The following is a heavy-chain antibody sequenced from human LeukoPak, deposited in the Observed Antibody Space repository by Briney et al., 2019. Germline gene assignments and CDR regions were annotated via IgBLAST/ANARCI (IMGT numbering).Heavy chain of an antibody. Sequence: SETLSLTCTVSGGSISSYYWSWIRQPPGKGLEWIWYIYYSGSTNYNPSLKSRVTISVDTSKNQFSLKLSSVTAADTAVYYCARVLAVAGRDGKNWFDPWGQGTLVTVSS. CDR1: GGSISSYY. CDR2: IYYSGST. V-gene: IGHV4-59*01. CDR3: ARVLAVAGRDGKNWFDP. J-gene: IGHJ5*02. D-gene: IGHD6-19*01.